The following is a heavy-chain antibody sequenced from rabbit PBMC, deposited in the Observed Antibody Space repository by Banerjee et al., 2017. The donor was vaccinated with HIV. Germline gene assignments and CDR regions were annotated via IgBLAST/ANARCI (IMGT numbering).Heavy chain of an antibody. J-gene: IGHJ4*01. CDR3: ASASSSGYYGYYFNL. V-gene: IGHV1S40*01. Sequence: QSLEESGGDLVKPGASLTLTCTASGFSLNIYEMCWVRQAPGKGLEWIACIYAGNSGSTYYASWAKGRFTISKTSSTTVTLQMTSLTAADTATYFCASASSSGYYGYYFNLWGPGTLVTVS. D-gene: IGHD1-1*01. CDR2: IYAGNSGST. CDR1: GFSLNIYE.